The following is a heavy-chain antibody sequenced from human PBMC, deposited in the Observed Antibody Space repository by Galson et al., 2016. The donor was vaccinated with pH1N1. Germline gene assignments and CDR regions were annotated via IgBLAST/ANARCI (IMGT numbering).Heavy chain of an antibody. Sequence: SLRLSCAASGFTFDDYAMYWVRQAPGNGLEWVSGISWNSGSIGYADSVKGRFTISRDNAKNSLYLQMNSLRAEDTALYYCAKVSGYSYGPFDYWGQGTLVTVSS. CDR3: AKVSGYSYGPFDY. J-gene: IGHJ4*02. D-gene: IGHD5-18*01. CDR2: ISWNSGSI. V-gene: IGHV3-9*01. CDR1: GFTFDDYA.